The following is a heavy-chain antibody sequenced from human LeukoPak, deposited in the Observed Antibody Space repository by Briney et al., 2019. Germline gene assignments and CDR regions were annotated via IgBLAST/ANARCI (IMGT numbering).Heavy chain of an antibody. J-gene: IGHJ4*02. CDR2: ISYDGSNK. Sequence: PGRSLRLSCAASGFTFSSYGMHWVRQAPGKGLEWVAVISYDGSNKYYADSVKGRFTISRDNSKNTLYLQMNSLRAEDTAVYYCAKDRGRWLQLRPQYYFDYWGQGTLVTVSS. CDR1: GFTFSSYG. CDR3: AKDRGRWLQLRPQYYFDY. D-gene: IGHD5-24*01. V-gene: IGHV3-30*18.